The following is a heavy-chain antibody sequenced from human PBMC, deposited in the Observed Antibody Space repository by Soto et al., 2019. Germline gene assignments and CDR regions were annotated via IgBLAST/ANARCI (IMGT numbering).Heavy chain of an antibody. CDR2: ISGSGGST. J-gene: IGHJ4*02. Sequence: EVQLLESGGGLVQPGGSLRLSCAASGFTFSSYAMSWVRQAPGKGLEWVSAISGSGGSTYYADSVKGRFTISRDNSKNTLYLQMNSLSAEDTAVYYCANAPPHLSTVPGYWGQGALVTVSS. CDR1: GFTFSSYA. V-gene: IGHV3-23*01. D-gene: IGHD4-17*01. CDR3: ANAPPHLSTVPGY.